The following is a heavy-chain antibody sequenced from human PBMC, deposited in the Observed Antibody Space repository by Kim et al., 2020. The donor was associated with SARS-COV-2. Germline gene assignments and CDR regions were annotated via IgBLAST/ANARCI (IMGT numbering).Heavy chain of an antibody. J-gene: IGHJ6*02. V-gene: IGHV4-39*02. CDR3: ARELRFGESPLDYYGMDV. CDR2: IYYSGST. Sequence: SETLSLTCTVSGCSISSSSYYWGWIRQPPGKGLEWFGSIYYSGSTYYNPSLKSRVTISVDTSKNQLSLKLCSVTAADTAVYYCARELRFGESPLDYYGMDVWGQGTTVTVSS. CDR1: GCSISSSSYY. D-gene: IGHD3-10*01.